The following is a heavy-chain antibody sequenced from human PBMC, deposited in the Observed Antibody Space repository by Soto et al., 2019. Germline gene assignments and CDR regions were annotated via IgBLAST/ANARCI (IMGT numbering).Heavy chain of an antibody. CDR3: ATGGRGYSFAPRFYFEF. V-gene: IGHV1-69*12. CDR2: IIPIFGTA. J-gene: IGHJ4*02. Sequence: QVQLVQSGAEVKKPGSSVKVTCKASGGTFSSNAISWVRQAAGQGLEWMGGIIPIFGTAHYAQKFQGRVTITADESTSTASMELSSLKSEDTAVYYCATGGRGYSFAPRFYFEFWGQGTLVTVSS. CDR1: GGTFSSNA. D-gene: IGHD5-18*01.